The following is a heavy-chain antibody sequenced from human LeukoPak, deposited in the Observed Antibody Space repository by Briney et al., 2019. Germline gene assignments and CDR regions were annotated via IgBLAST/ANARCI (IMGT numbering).Heavy chain of an antibody. Sequence: GGSLRLSCAASGFTFSSYWMSWVRQAPGKGLEWVANIKQDGSEKYYVDSVKGRFTISRDNAKNSLYLQMNSLRAEDTAVYYCASTRLRLSDSYLDYWGQGTLVTVSS. J-gene: IGHJ4*02. CDR1: GFTFSSYW. CDR3: ASTRLRLSDSYLDY. D-gene: IGHD4-17*01. CDR2: IKQDGSEK. V-gene: IGHV3-7*01.